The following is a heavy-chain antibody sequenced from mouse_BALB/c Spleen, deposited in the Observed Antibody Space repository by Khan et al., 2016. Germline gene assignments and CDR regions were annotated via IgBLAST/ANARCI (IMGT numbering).Heavy chain of an antibody. D-gene: IGHD1-1*01. V-gene: IGHV2-9*02. J-gene: IGHJ3*01. CDR3: ASPLLRLKAWFAY. CDR1: GFSLANYG. CDR2: IWLGGST. Sequence: QVQLKESGPGLVAPSQSLSITCTVSGFSLANYGVHWVRQPPGKGLGGRGVIWLGGSTNYNSALRSRLSISKDNSKSQVFLKMNSLQTDDTAMYYCASPLLRLKAWFAYWGQGTLVTVS.